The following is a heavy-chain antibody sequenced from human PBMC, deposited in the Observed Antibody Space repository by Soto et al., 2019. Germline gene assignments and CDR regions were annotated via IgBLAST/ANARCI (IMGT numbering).Heavy chain of an antibody. J-gene: IGHJ4*02. V-gene: IGHV3-23*01. CDR2: ISGSGGST. CDR3: AKERTGRGYFDY. CDR1: GFTFSSYA. D-gene: IGHD3-10*01. Sequence: EVQLLESGGGLVQPGGSLRLSFAASGFTFSSYAMSWVRQAPGKGLEWVSAISGSGGSTYYADSVKGRFTISRDNYKNTLYLQMNSLRAEDTAVYYCAKERTGRGYFDYWGQGTLVTVSS.